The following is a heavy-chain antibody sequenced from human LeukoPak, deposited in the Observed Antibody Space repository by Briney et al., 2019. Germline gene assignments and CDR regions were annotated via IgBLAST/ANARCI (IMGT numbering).Heavy chain of an antibody. CDR1: GFTFSSYE. Sequence: GGSLRLSCAASGFTFSSYEMHWVRQAPGKGLEWVVDISSSGTTIYYADSVKGRFTISRDNAKNSLYLQMNSLRAEDTAVYYCARLLVATPGVDPWGQGTLVTVSS. CDR2: ISSSGTTI. CDR3: ARLLVATPGVDP. D-gene: IGHD5-12*01. V-gene: IGHV3-48*03. J-gene: IGHJ5*02.